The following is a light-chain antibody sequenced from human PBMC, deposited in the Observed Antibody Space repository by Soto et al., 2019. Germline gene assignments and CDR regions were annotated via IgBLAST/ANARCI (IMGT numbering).Light chain of an antibody. CDR2: DVS. CDR1: SSDVGLYNY. CDR3: SSSTSTSTVN. Sequence: QSALTQPASVSGSPGQSITISCTGTSSDVGLYNYVSWYQHHPGKAPKLMIYDVSDRPSGVSNRFSGSKSGNTASLTISGLQAEDEGDYYCSSSTSTSTVNFGGGTKLTVL. V-gene: IGLV2-14*01. J-gene: IGLJ2*01.